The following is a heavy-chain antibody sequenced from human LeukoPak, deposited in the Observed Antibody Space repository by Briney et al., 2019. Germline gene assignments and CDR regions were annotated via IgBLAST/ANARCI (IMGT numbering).Heavy chain of an antibody. V-gene: IGHV4-59*01. D-gene: IGHD3-10*01. J-gene: IGHJ5*02. CDR2: IYYSGST. CDR1: GVSISSYY. CDR3: ARGVYGSGSYYNRWFDP. Sequence: SETLSLTCTVSGVSISSYYWSWLRQPPGKGLEWIGYIYYSGSTNYNPSLKSRVTISVDTSKNQFSLKLSSVTAADTAVYYCARGVYGSGSYYNRWFDPWGQGTLVTVSS.